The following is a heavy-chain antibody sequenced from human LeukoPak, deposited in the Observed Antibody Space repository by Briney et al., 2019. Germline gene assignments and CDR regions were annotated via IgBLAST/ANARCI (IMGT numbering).Heavy chain of an antibody. J-gene: IGHJ4*02. CDR2: ISYDGSNK. V-gene: IGHV3-30*03. CDR3: ARPMIVVVILDPPDY. D-gene: IGHD3-22*01. Sequence: SGGSLRLSCAASGFTFSSYGMHWVRQAPGKGLEWVAVISYDGSNKYYADSVKGRFTISRDNSKNTLYLQMNGLRAEDTAVYYCARPMIVVVILDPPDYWGQGTLVTVSS. CDR1: GFTFSSYG.